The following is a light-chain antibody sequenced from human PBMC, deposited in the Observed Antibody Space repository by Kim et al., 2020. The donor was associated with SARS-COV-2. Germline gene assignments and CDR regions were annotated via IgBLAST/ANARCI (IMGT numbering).Light chain of an antibody. CDR1: SSDVGAYSY. J-gene: IGLJ1*01. CDR2: DVT. CDR3: CSYTTRNTPS. V-gene: IGLV2-14*03. Sequence: QSALTQPASVSGSPGQSITISCTGTSSDVGAYSYVSWYQHHPGKAPKLMIYDVTNRPSGVSNRFSGSKSGNTASLTISGLQAEDEALYYCCSYTTRNTPSFGTGTKVTV.